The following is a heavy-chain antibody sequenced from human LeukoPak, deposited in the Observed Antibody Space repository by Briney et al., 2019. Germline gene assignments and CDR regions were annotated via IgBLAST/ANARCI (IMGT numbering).Heavy chain of an antibody. V-gene: IGHV4-34*01. CDR3: AGGGKYYDILTGPRGIYYFDY. CDR1: GGSFSGYY. Sequence: SETLSHTCADDGGSFSGYYWSWIRHPPGGGVEWRGEINHSGSTNYNPTLKSRVTISVYTSKNKISLNLSSVTAADTAVYNCAGGGKYYDILTGPRGIYYFDYWGQGTLVTVSS. D-gene: IGHD3-9*01. J-gene: IGHJ4*02. CDR2: INHSGST.